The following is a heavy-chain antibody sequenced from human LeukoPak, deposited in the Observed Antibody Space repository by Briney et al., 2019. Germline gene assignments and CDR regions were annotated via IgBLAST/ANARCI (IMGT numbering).Heavy chain of an antibody. V-gene: IGHV4-39*07. CDR3: ARDTSGYFEY. D-gene: IGHD3-22*01. J-gene: IGHJ4*02. CDR1: GGSISSSSYY. CDR2: IYYSGST. Sequence: KTSETLSLTCTVSGGSISSSSYYWGWIRQPPGKGLEWIGSIYYSGSTYYNPSLKSRVTISVDTSKNQFSLKLSSVTAADTAVYYCARDTSGYFEYWGQGTLVTVSS.